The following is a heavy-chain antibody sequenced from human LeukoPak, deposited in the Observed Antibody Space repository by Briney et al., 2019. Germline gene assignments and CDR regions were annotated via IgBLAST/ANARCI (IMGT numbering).Heavy chain of an antibody. CDR2: IYYSGST. J-gene: IGHJ5*02. CDR3: ARDLGPADWFDP. CDR1: GGSISSYY. V-gene: IGHV4-59*01. Sequence: SETLSLTCTVSGGSISSYYWSWIRQPPGKGLEWIGYIYYSGSTNYNPSLKSRVTISVDTSKNQFSLKLSSVTAADTAVYYCARDLGPADWFDPWGQGTLVTVS. D-gene: IGHD2-2*01.